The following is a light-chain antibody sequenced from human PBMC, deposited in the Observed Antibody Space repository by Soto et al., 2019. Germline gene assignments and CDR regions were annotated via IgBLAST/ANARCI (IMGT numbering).Light chain of an antibody. CDR1: QDIGSR. J-gene: IGKJ3*01. CDR2: AAA. CDR3: QHGNSSSWP. Sequence: DIQMTQSPSSLSASAGDRVNISCRASQDIGSRLAWYQQKPGKAPKILIYAAASLHSGVPSRFSATFSGTDFTLTINSLQPEDLATYFCQHGNSSSWPFAPGTKVDIK. V-gene: IGKV1-12*01.